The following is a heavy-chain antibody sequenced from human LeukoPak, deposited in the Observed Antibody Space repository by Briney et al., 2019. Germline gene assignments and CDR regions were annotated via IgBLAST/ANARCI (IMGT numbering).Heavy chain of an antibody. V-gene: IGHV4-59*08. J-gene: IGHJ4*02. Sequence: PSETLSLTCTVSGGSISSYYWSWIRQPPGKGLEWIGYIYYSGSTNYNPSLKSRVTISVDTSKNQFSLKLSSVTAADTAVYYCARAPTYCSSTSCYRGDFDYWGQGTLVTVSS. CDR3: ARAPTYCSSTSCYRGDFDY. CDR1: GGSISSYY. D-gene: IGHD2-2*02. CDR2: IYYSGST.